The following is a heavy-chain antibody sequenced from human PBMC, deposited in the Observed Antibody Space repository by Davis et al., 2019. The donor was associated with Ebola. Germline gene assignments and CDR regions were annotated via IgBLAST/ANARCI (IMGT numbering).Heavy chain of an antibody. D-gene: IGHD3-16*02. CDR2: INHSGST. CDR1: GGSFSSYY. Sequence: SKTLSLTCTVSGGSFSSYYWSWIRQPPGKGLEWIGEINHSGSTNYNPSLKSRVTISVDTSKNQFSLKLSSVTAADTAVYYCARVRRAFGGVIELDPYCYYYGMDVWGQGTTVTVSS. V-gene: IGHV4-34*01. CDR3: ARVRRAFGGVIELDPYCYYYGMDV. J-gene: IGHJ6*02.